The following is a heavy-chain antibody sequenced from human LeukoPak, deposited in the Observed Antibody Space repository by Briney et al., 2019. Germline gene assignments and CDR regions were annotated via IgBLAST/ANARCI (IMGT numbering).Heavy chain of an antibody. CDR1: GFTFNDYE. V-gene: IGHV3-48*03. Sequence: GGSLRLSCAASGFTFNDYEMNWVRQAPGKGLEWISCISRSGSSIYYADSVQGRFTISRDNAKNSLYLQVNSLRAEDTAVYYCARSTVTNYFDYWGQGTLVTVSS. CDR3: ARSTVTNYFDY. CDR2: ISRSGSSI. J-gene: IGHJ4*02. D-gene: IGHD4-17*01.